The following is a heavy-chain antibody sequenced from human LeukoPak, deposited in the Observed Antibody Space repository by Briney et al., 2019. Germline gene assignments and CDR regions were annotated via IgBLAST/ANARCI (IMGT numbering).Heavy chain of an antibody. J-gene: IGHJ6*03. CDR1: GGSISSYY. CDR3: ARGVFDAFGELSVYYYYYMDV. CDR2: IYTSGST. Sequence: SETLSLTCTVSGGSISSYYWSWIRQPAGKGLEWIGRIYTSGSTNYNPSLKSRVTMSVDTSKNQFSLKLSSVTAADTAVYYCARGVFDAFGELSVYYYYYMDVWGKGTTVTVSS. D-gene: IGHD3-10*01. V-gene: IGHV4-4*07.